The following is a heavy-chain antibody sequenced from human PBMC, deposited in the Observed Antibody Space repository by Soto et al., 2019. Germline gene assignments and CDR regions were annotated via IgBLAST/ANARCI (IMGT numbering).Heavy chain of an antibody. D-gene: IGHD4-17*01. CDR3: ARAGQTVSFFDF. CDR1: GASMTSYH. J-gene: IGHJ5*01. Sequence: QVRLQVSGPGLLRPSETLSLTCRVSGASMTSYHWTWIRQSPGKGLEWIGNVYYNGATTYHPSLRSRVAISIDTSEKQFSLKLNSLTAADSATYFCARAGQTVSFFDFWAQGALVAISS. V-gene: IGHV4-59*01. CDR2: VYYNGAT.